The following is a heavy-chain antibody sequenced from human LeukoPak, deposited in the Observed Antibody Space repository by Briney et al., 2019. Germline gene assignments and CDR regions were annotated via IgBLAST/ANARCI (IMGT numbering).Heavy chain of an antibody. Sequence: GGSLRLSCAASGLTFSSHWMHWVRQAPGKGLVWVSRITNDGSSTTYADSVKGRFTISRDNAKNMLYLQVNSLRAEDTAVYYCAKTGSTSYYLPLDYWGQGTLVTVSS. CDR2: ITNDGSST. V-gene: IGHV3-74*01. CDR3: AKTGSTSYYLPLDY. CDR1: GLTFSSHW. J-gene: IGHJ4*02. D-gene: IGHD2-2*01.